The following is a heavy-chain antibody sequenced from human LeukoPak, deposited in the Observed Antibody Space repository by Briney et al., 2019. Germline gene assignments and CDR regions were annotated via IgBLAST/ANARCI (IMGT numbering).Heavy chain of an antibody. J-gene: IGHJ3*02. V-gene: IGHV1-69*01. Sequence: SVKVSCKASGGAFISYAISWVRQAPGQGLEWMGGIIPIFGTANYAQKFQGRVTITADESTSTAYMELSSLRSEDTAVYYCARSREGYCSGGSCPPALHAFDIWGQGTMVTVSS. CDR1: GGAFISYA. CDR2: IIPIFGTA. CDR3: ARSREGYCSGGSCPPALHAFDI. D-gene: IGHD2-15*01.